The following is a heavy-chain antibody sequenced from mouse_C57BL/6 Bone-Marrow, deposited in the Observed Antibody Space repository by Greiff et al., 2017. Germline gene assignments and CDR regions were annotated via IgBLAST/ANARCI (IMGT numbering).Heavy chain of an antibody. D-gene: IGHD1-1*01. V-gene: IGHV1-47*01. Sequence: QVQLQQSGAELVKPGASVKMSCKASGYTFTTYPIAWMKQNKGKSLEWIGNFHPYNDDTKYNEKFKGKATFTVEKSSSTFYLELSRLTSDDSAVYYFARGASITTVVVHWYFDVCGTGTTGTVSS. J-gene: IGHJ1*03. CDR2: FHPYNDDT. CDR3: ARGASITTVVVHWYFDV. CDR1: GYTFTTYP.